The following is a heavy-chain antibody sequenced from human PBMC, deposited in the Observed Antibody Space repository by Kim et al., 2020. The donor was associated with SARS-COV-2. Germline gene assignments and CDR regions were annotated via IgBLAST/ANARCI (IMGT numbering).Heavy chain of an antibody. CDR2: INHSGST. CDR1: GGSFSGFS. CDR3: ARVKAYYDFWSGSGYYFDD. Sequence: SETLSLTCAVYGGSFSGFSWSWVRQPPGKGLEWIGEINHSGSTNYNPSLKRRVTISVDTSKNQFSLKLRSVTAADTAVYYCARVKAYYDFWSGSGYYFDDWGQGTLVTVSS. V-gene: IGHV4-34*01. J-gene: IGHJ4*02. D-gene: IGHD3-3*01.